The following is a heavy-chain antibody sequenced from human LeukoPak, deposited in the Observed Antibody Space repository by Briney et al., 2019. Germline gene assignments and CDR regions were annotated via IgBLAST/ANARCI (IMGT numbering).Heavy chain of an antibody. CDR3: ARPPTTYQLLSVY. J-gene: IGHJ4*02. D-gene: IGHD2-2*01. V-gene: IGHV3-11*04. Sequence: GGSLRLSCAASGFTFSDYYMTWIRQAPGRGLEWVSDISSSGSTINYADSVKVRFTISRDNSKNSLYLQMNSLRAEDTAVYYCARPPTTYQLLSVYWGQGTLVTVSS. CDR1: GFTFSDYY. CDR2: ISSSGSTI.